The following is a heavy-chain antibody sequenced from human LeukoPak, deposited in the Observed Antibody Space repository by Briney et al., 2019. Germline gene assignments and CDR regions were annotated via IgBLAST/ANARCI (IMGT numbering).Heavy chain of an antibody. CDR1: GFTVSSNY. CDR2: IYSGGST. CDR3: ARDHYYDSSGYSDAFDI. V-gene: IGHV3-53*01. Sequence: PGGSLRLSCAASGFTVSSNYMSWVRQAPGKGLEWVSVIYSGGSTYYADSVKGRFTISRDNSKNTLYLQMNSLRAEGTAVYYCARDHYYDSSGYSDAFDIWGQGTMVTVSS. J-gene: IGHJ3*02. D-gene: IGHD3-22*01.